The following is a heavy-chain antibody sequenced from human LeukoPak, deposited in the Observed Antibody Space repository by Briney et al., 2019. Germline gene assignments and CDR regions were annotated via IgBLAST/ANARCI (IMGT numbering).Heavy chain of an antibody. Sequence: PSDTLSLTCTVSGDSISSGYYWGWIRPPPGKGLEWIGNIYHSGSTYYNPSVVSRVTISVDTSKNQFSLKLSSVTAADTAVYYCARDRRHDTDGYYYNWFDPWGQGTLVTVSS. J-gene: IGHJ5*02. V-gene: IGHV4-38-2*02. CDR2: IYHSGST. CDR1: GDSISSGYY. D-gene: IGHD3-22*01. CDR3: ARDRRHDTDGYYYNWFDP.